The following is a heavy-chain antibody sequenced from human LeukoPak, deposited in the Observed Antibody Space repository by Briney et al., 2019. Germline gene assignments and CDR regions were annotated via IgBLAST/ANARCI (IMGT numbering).Heavy chain of an antibody. Sequence: SETLPLTCAVYGGSFSGYYWSWIRQPPGKGLEWIGEINHSGSTNYNPSLKSRVTISVDTSKNQFSLKLSSVTAADTAVYYCARGYYDFWSGYSPIDYWGQGTLVTVSS. CDR1: GGSFSGYY. V-gene: IGHV4-34*01. CDR2: INHSGST. J-gene: IGHJ4*02. CDR3: ARGYYDFWSGYSPIDY. D-gene: IGHD3-3*01.